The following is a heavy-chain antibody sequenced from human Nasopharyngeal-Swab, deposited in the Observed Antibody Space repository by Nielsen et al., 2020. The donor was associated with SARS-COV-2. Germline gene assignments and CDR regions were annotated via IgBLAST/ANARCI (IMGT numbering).Heavy chain of an antibody. D-gene: IGHD4/OR15-4a*01. J-gene: IGHJ4*02. CDR1: GFTFSSDW. V-gene: IGHV3-7*03. CDR3: ATRLTTHPFDY. Sequence: GGSLSLTCAASGFTFSSDWLSWGGQAPGEGLEWVANIKQDGSEKYYVDSVKGRFTISRDNAKNTLYLQMNSLRAADTAVYYCATRLTTHPFDYWGQGTLVTVSS. CDR2: IKQDGSEK.